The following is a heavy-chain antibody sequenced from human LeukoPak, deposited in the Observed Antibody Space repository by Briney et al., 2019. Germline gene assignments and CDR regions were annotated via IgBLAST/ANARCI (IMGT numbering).Heavy chain of an antibody. Sequence: ASVKVTLKSSGYTLTSYGISGVRQPGGKEREGMGWISAYNDNTNYAQKLQGRVTMTTDTSTSTAYMELRSLRSYDTAVYYCARDRGCWVALDYWGQGTLVTVSS. CDR2: ISAYNDNT. D-gene: IGHD4/OR15-4a*01. J-gene: IGHJ4*02. V-gene: IGHV1-18*01. CDR3: ARDRGCWVALDY. CDR1: GYTLTSYG.